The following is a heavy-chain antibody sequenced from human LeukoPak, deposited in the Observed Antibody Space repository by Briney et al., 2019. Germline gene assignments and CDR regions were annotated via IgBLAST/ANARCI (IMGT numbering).Heavy chain of an antibody. CDR1: GFTFSSYA. V-gene: IGHV3-30*04. CDR2: ISYDGSNK. J-gene: IGHJ4*02. Sequence: GRSLRLSCAASGFTFSSYAMHWVRQAPGKGLEWVAIISYDGSNKYSADSVKGRFTISRDNSKNTLYLQMNSLRAEDTAVYYCARDSGYSGYELPYFDYWGQGTLVTVSS. CDR3: ARDSGYSGYELPYFDY. D-gene: IGHD5-12*01.